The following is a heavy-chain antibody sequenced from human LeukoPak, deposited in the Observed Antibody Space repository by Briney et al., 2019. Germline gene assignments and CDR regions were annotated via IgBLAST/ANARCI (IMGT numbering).Heavy chain of an antibody. V-gene: IGHV3-30*02. J-gene: IGHJ4*02. Sequence: GGSLRLSCAASGFTFSSYGMHWVRQAPGKGLEWVAFIQYDGSNKYYADSVKGRFTISRDNSKNTLYLQMNSLRAEDTAVYYCAKKGVTIFGVVIIPGSLGWGQGTLVTVSS. CDR3: AKKGVTIFGVVIIPGSLG. CDR2: IQYDGSNK. CDR1: GFTFSSYG. D-gene: IGHD3-3*01.